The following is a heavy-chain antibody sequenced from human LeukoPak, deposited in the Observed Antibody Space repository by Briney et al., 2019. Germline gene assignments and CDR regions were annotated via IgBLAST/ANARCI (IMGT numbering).Heavy chain of an antibody. CDR2: IYYSGST. J-gene: IGHJ4*02. CDR1: GGSISSSSYY. Sequence: SETLSLTCTVSGGSISSSSYYWGWIRQPPGKGLEWIGSIYYSGSTYYNPSLKSRVTISVDTSKNQFSLKLSSVTAADTAVYYCARESENYYFDYWGQGTLVTVSS. CDR3: ARESENYYFDY. V-gene: IGHV4-39*07.